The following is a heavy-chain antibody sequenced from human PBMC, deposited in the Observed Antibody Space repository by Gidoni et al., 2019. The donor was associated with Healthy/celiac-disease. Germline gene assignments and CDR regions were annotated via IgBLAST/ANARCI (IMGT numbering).Heavy chain of an antibody. CDR3: ARLSPAMIVVADLTEDLDY. CDR1: GYSVTSYW. D-gene: IGHD3-22*01. CDR2: IDPSDSYT. Sequence: EVQRVQSGAEVKKPGEARRISCKGSGYSVTSYWIRWVRQMPGKGLDWMGGIDPSDSYTNYSPSFQGHVTISADRSISTAYLQWSSLKASYTAMYYCARLSPAMIVVADLTEDLDYWGQGTLVTVSS. V-gene: IGHV5-10-1*03. J-gene: IGHJ4*02.